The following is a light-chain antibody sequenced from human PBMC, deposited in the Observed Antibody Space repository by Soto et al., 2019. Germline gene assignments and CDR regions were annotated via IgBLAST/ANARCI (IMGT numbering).Light chain of an antibody. J-gene: IGLJ1*01. CDR2: DVS. Sequence: QSALTQPASVSGSPGQSITISCTGTSSDVGGYNYVSWYQQHPGKAPKLMIYDVSNRPSGVSNRFSGSKSGNTASLTISGLQAEDDAEYYCSSYTSSSTLDVFGTGTKLTVL. CDR3: SSYTSSSTLDV. V-gene: IGLV2-14*01. CDR1: SSDVGGYNY.